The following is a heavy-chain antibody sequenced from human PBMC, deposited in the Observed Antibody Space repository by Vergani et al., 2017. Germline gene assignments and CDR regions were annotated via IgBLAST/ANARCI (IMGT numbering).Heavy chain of an antibody. Sequence: QVQLQESGPGLLKPSETLSLTCTVSGGSISTYYWSWIRQPPGKGLEWIGYIYSSGSTNYNPSLKSRVSISVETSKNQFSLKLSSVTAADTAVYYCARDANGWNWFDPWGQGTLVTVSS. V-gene: IGHV4-59*01. J-gene: IGHJ5*02. CDR3: ARDANGWNWFDP. D-gene: IGHD2-15*01. CDR1: GGSISTYY. CDR2: IYSSGST.